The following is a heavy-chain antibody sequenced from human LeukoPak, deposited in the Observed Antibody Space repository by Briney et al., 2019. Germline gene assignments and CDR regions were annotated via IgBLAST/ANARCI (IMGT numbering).Heavy chain of an antibody. Sequence: GRSLRLSCAASGFTFSSYAMHWVRQAPGKGLEWVAVISYDGSNKYYADSVKGRFTISRDNSKNTLYLQMNSLRAEDTAVYYCAREPGPLDYWGQGTLVTVSS. D-gene: IGHD1-14*01. CDR3: AREPGPLDY. CDR1: GFTFSSYA. V-gene: IGHV3-30*14. CDR2: ISYDGSNK. J-gene: IGHJ4*02.